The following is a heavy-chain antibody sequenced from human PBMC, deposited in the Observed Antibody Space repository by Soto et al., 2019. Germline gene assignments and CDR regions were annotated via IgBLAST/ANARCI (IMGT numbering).Heavy chain of an antibody. J-gene: IGHJ6*02. CDR1: GGSISSSSYY. CDR3: ARHHIKRVLLYFDWPPGIQNYYYYGMDV. Sequence: PSETLSLTCTVSGGSISSSSYYWGWIRQPPGKGLEWIGSIYYSGSTYYNPSLKSRVTISVDTSKNQFSLKLSSVTAADMAVYYCARHHIKRVLLYFDWPPGIQNYYYYGMDVWGQGTTVTVSS. V-gene: IGHV4-39*01. D-gene: IGHD3-9*01. CDR2: IYYSGST.